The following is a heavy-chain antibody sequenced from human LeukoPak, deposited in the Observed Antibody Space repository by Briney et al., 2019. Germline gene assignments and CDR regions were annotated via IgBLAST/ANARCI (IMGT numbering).Heavy chain of an antibody. V-gene: IGHV3-48*03. CDR1: GFTFSSYE. CDR2: ISSSGSTI. CDR3: ARALYEFCSGGSCYSYYFDY. J-gene: IGHJ4*02. D-gene: IGHD2-15*01. Sequence: GGSLRLSCAASGFTFSSYEMNWVRQAPGKGLEWVSYISSSGSTIYNADSVKGRFTISRDNAKNSLYLQMNSLRAEDTAVYYCARALYEFCSGGSCYSYYFDYWGQGTLVTVSS.